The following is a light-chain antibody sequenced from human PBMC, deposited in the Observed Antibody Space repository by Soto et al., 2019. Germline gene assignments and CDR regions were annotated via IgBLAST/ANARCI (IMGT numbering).Light chain of an antibody. CDR3: AAWDDSLRGWV. CDR2: RDS. V-gene: IGLV1-47*01. CDR1: SSSIGSNY. Sequence: QSVLTQPPSASGTPGQRVXISCSESSSSIGSNYIYWYQQLPGTAPKLLIYRDSQRPSGVPDRFSGSKSGTSASLAISGLRSEDEADYYCAAWDDSLRGWVFGGGTKLTVL. J-gene: IGLJ3*02.